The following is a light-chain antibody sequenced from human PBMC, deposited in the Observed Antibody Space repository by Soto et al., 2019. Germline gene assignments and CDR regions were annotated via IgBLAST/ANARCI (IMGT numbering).Light chain of an antibody. J-gene: IGKJ5*01. Sequence: ENVLTQSPATLSLSPEERATLSCRASQSVTRSLPCFQQKPGQPPRLLMYDVSNRATGIPARFSGSGSGPDFTPTNSSLEPVDFAVYYCQHRAPWPPVITVGQGTRLEIK. CDR3: QHRAPWPPVIT. V-gene: IGKV3-11*01. CDR1: QSVTRS. CDR2: DVS.